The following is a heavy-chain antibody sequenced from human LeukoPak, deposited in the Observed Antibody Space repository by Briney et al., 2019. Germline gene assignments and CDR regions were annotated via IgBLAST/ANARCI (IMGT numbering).Heavy chain of an antibody. CDR2: INPGGGST. J-gene: IGHJ6*03. V-gene: IGHV1-46*01. CDR3: ARDSSDFWTYYYYYMYV. D-gene: IGHD3-3*01. CDR1: GYTFSSYN. Sequence: SVTVSCTASGYTFSSYNMHWVRQAPRQGLERMGMINPGGGSTSYAQKFQGRVTMTRDTSTSTVYMELSCLRSQDTAVYYCARDSSDFWTYYYYYMYVWGKGTTVTVSS.